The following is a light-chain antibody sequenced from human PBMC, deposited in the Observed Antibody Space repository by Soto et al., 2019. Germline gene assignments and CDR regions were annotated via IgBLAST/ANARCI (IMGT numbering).Light chain of an antibody. Sequence: DINMTQSPSSVSASVGDRVTITCRASQDISTWVAWYQQKPGKAPKLLISAASTLQSGVPRRFSGSGSGTDFNLIISSLQPEDFATYFCQRGDSFPFTFGGGTKV. CDR1: QDISTW. CDR2: AAS. CDR3: QRGDSFPFT. J-gene: IGKJ4*01. V-gene: IGKV1-12*01.